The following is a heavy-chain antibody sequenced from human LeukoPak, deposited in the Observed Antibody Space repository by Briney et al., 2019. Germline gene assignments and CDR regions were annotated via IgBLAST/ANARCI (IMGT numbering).Heavy chain of an antibody. V-gene: IGHV3-53*01. J-gene: IGHJ4*02. CDR3: AKSRSSGSYYDPFDY. D-gene: IGHD1-26*01. CDR2: IYSGGST. CDR1: GFTVSSNY. Sequence: PGGSLRLSCAASGFTVSSNYMSWVRQAPGKGLEWVSVIYSGGSTYYADSVKGRFTISRDNSKNTLYLQLNTLRAEDTAVYYCAKSRSSGSYYDPFDYWGQGALVTVSS.